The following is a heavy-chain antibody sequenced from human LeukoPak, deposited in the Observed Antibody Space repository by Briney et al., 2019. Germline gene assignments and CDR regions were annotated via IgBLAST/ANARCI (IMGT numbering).Heavy chain of an antibody. CDR3: ARAPGIAAIGAFDI. CDR1: GGTFSSYT. Sequence: GASVKASCKASGGTFSSYTISWVRQAPGQGLEWMGRIIPILGIANYAQKFQGRVTITADKSTSTAYMELSSLKSEDTAVYYCARAPGIAAIGAFDIWGQGTMVTVSS. D-gene: IGHD6-25*01. J-gene: IGHJ3*02. CDR2: IIPILGIA. V-gene: IGHV1-69*02.